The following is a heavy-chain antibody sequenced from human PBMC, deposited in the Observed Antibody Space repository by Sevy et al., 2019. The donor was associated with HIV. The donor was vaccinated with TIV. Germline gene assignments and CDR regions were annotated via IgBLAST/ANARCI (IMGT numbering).Heavy chain of an antibody. D-gene: IGHD5-12*01. J-gene: IGHJ4*02. CDR1: GFTLNKAW. CDR2: IKSEIDGGTP. V-gene: IGHV3-15*07. Sequence: GGSLRLSCAASGFTLNKAWMNWVRQAPGKGLEWVGRIKSEIDGGTPDYAEPVKGRFSISRDDSKNTLYLQMNSLKIEDTAVYYCSMEDGYNYFDYWGQGALVTVSS. CDR3: SMEDGYNYFDY.